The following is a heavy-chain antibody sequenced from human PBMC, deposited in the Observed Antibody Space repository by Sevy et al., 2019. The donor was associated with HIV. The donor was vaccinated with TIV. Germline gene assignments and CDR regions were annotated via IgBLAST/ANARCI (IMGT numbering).Heavy chain of an antibody. V-gene: IGHV3-7*03. CDR3: ARDIVVVPAAPKYYYYYYMDV. J-gene: IGHJ6*03. D-gene: IGHD2-2*01. Sequence: GGSLRLSCAASGFTFSSYWMSWVRQAPWKGLEWVANIKQDGSEKYYVDSVKGRFTISRDNAKNSLYLQMNSLRAEDTAVYYCARDIVVVPAAPKYYYYYYMDVWGKGTTVTVSS. CDR2: IKQDGSEK. CDR1: GFTFSSYW.